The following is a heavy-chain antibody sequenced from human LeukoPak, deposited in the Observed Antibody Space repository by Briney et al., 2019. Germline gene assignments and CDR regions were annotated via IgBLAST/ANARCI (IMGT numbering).Heavy chain of an antibody. J-gene: IGHJ3*02. Sequence: PSETLSLTCTVSGASISGYYWNWIRQPPGKGVEWIGYMSHTGSTSYNPSLKSRVTLSVDKSRNLVSLKINSVTAPDTAVYYFARTNAFDIWGQGTMVTVSS. CDR2: MSHTGST. CDR1: GASISGYY. CDR3: ARTNAFDI. V-gene: IGHV4-59*01.